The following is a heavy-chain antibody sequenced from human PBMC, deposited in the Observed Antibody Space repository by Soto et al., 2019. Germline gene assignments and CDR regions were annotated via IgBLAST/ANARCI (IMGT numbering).Heavy chain of an antibody. V-gene: IGHV4-34*02. Sequence: QLQLQQWGAGLLKPSETLSLNCTASGVAFSGYYRGWIRQPPGKGLEWIVEINHSGITNYNPSLKSRVIISIDMSKNQFSLKLSSVTAADTAVYYCARDKSGLGRYGMDVWGQGTTVSVSS. CDR2: INHSGIT. J-gene: IGHJ6*02. CDR3: ARDKSGLGRYGMDV. D-gene: IGHD6-19*01. CDR1: GVAFSGYY.